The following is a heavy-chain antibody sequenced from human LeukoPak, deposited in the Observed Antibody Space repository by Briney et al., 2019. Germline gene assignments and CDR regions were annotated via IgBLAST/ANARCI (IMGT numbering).Heavy chain of an antibody. CDR2: IYYSGST. V-gene: IGHV4-59*01. CDR1: GGSISSYY. J-gene: IGHJ5*02. Sequence: SETLSLTCTVSGGSISSYYWSWIRQPPGKGLEWIGYIYYSGSTNYNPSLKSRVTISVDTSKNQFSLKLSSVTAADTAVYYCARVEGTMIVVWSGTNGYWFDPWGQGTLVTVSS. D-gene: IGHD3-22*01. CDR3: ARVEGTMIVVWSGTNGYWFDP.